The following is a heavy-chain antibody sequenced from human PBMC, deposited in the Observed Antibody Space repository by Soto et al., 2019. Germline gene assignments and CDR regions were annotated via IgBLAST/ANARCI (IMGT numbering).Heavy chain of an antibody. CDR2: ISYDGSNK. CDR1: GFTFSSYA. Sequence: SLRLSCAASGFTFSSYAMHWVRQAPGKGLEWVAVISYDGSNKYYADSVKGRFTISRDNSKNTLYLQMNSLRAEDTAVYYCAKYIGYCSGGSCAGVFDYWGQGTLVTVSS. J-gene: IGHJ4*02. V-gene: IGHV3-30-3*01. CDR3: AKYIGYCSGGSCAGVFDY. D-gene: IGHD2-15*01.